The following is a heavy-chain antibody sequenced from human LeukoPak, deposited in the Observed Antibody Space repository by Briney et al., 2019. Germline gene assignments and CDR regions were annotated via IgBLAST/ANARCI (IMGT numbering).Heavy chain of an antibody. Sequence: PGGSLRLSCAASGFTFSSYAMSWVRQAPGKGLEWVSAISGSGGSTYYADSVKGRFTISRDNSKNTLYLQMNSLRAEDTALYYCARGRLTPGAALPPLGYYYYYMDVWGKGTTVTVSS. J-gene: IGHJ6*03. V-gene: IGHV3-23*01. CDR2: ISGSGGST. CDR1: GFTFSSYA. D-gene: IGHD1-14*01. CDR3: ARGRLTPGAALPPLGYYYYYMDV.